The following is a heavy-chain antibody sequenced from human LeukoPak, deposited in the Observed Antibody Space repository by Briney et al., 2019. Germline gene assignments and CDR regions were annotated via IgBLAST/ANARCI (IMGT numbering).Heavy chain of an antibody. Sequence: ASVKVSCKASGYTFTSYDINWVRQATGQGLEWMGWMNPNSGNTGYAQKFQGRVTMTRNTSISTAYMELSSLRSEDTAVSYCARGRGQLVRTGFDYWGQGTLVTVSS. D-gene: IGHD6-6*01. CDR1: GYTFTSYD. CDR3: ARGRGQLVRTGFDY. V-gene: IGHV1-8*01. J-gene: IGHJ4*02. CDR2: MNPNSGNT.